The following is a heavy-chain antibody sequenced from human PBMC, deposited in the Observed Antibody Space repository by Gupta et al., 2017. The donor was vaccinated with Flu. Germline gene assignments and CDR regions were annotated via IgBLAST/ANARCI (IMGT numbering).Heavy chain of an antibody. D-gene: IGHD6-19*01. J-gene: IGHJ6*02. CDR3: ARGAVAPALYGMDV. V-gene: IGHV1-2*04. Sequence: QVQLVQSGAEVKKPGASVKVSCKASGYTLTGYYMPWVRQAPGQGLEWMGWINPNSGGTNYAQKFQGWVTMTRDTSIGTAYMELSRLRSDDTAVYYCARGAVAPALYGMDVWGQGTTVTASS. CDR2: INPNSGGT. CDR1: GYTLTGYY.